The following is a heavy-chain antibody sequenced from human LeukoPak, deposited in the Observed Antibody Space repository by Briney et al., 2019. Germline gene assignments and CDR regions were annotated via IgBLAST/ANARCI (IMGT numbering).Heavy chain of an antibody. CDR3: AKDSDVVPAIVFDS. V-gene: IGHV3-23*01. Sequence: GGSLRLSCAASGFTFSSYSMNWVRQAPGKGLEWVSGISGSGGATYYAESLKGRFTISRDNSKNTLSLQMSTLRAEDTAIYYCAKDSDVVPAIVFDSWGPGTLVTVSS. J-gene: IGHJ4*02. D-gene: IGHD2-2*01. CDR1: GFTFSSYS. CDR2: ISGSGGAT.